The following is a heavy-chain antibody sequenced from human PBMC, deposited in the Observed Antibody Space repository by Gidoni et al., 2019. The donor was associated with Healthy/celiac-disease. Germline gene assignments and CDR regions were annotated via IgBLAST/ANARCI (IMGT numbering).Heavy chain of an antibody. V-gene: IGHV3-9*01. CDR1: GFTFVDCA. Sequence: EVQLVESGGGLVQPGRSLRLSCAASGFTFVDCAMHWVRQAPGKGLEWVSGISWNSGSIGYADAVKGRFTISRDNAKNSLYLQMNSLRAEDTALYYCAKDHYYGSSGYQDAFDIWGQGTMVTVSS. D-gene: IGHD3-22*01. J-gene: IGHJ3*02. CDR2: ISWNSGSI. CDR3: AKDHYYGSSGYQDAFDI.